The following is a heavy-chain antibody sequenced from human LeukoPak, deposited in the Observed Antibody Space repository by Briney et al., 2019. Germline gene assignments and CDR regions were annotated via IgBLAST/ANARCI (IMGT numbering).Heavy chain of an antibody. J-gene: IGHJ5*02. V-gene: IGHV4-38-2*02. Sequence: SETLSLTCSVSGMSITSRHYWGWIRQPPGKGLEWIGSTSHSDSPYYNPSLESRVTISLDTSRNQFSLKLTSMTAADTAVYYCARDFGETSLPNWFDPWGQGTLVIVSS. CDR3: ARDFGETSLPNWFDP. CDR2: TSHSDSP. D-gene: IGHD3-16*01. CDR1: GMSITSRHY.